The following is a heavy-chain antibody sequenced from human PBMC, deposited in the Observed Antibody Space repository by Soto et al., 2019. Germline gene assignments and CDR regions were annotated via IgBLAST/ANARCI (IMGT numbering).Heavy chain of an antibody. V-gene: IGHV1-18*04. J-gene: IGHJ4*01. CDR1: GYTFTTYG. Sequence: QVQLLQSGAEVKKPGASVKVSCKASGYTFTTYGITWVRHAPGQGLEWMGWISAYSGNTNYAQKLQGRLTVTTDTSTSTAYMDLRSLRSDDTAVYYCARVVKAGDYGDYGRYYFDYWGHGTLVTVSS. D-gene: IGHD4-17*01. CDR2: ISAYSGNT. CDR3: ARVVKAGDYGDYGRYYFDY.